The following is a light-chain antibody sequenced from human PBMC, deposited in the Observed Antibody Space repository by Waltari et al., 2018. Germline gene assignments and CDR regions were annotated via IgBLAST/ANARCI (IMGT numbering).Light chain of an antibody. J-gene: IGLJ3*02. CDR3: QTWDTAIQM. Sequence: QLVLTQSPSASASLGASVKLTCTLSSAHSYYTIAWHQQQPERGLRFLMKLDNDGSHIKGDGSPDRFSGSSSGAERYLTISSLQPEDEADYYCQTWDTAIQMFGEGTKLTVL. CDR1: SAHSYYT. CDR2: LDNDGSH. V-gene: IGLV4-69*02.